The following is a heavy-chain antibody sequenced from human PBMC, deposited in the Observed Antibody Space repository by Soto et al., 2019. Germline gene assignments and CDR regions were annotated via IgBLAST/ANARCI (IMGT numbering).Heavy chain of an antibody. CDR2: ISAYNGNT. CDR1: GYTFTSYG. V-gene: IGHV1-18*01. D-gene: IGHD3-10*01. Sequence: QVQLVQSGAEVKKPGASVKVSCKASGYTFTSYGISWVRQAPGQGLEWMGWISAYNGNTNYAQKVQGRVTMTTDTPTSTADMELRRLRSVDTAVHYCGGEDYYGSGPGYWGQGTRVTVSS. J-gene: IGHJ4*02. CDR3: GGEDYYGSGPGY.